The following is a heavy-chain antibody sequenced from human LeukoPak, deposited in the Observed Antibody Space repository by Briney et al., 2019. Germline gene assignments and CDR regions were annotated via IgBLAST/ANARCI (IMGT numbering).Heavy chain of an antibody. J-gene: IGHJ6*02. Sequence: GRSLRLSFAPSRFTFSTYGMHWVRQAPGKGLEWVALISYDGINKYYAYSVKGRFTISRDNSKSTFYLQMNSLRAEDTTVYYCARDSDGMSVWGLGDTVTVSS. CDR3: ARDSDGMSV. V-gene: IGHV3-30*03. CDR2: ISYDGINK. CDR1: RFTFSTYG.